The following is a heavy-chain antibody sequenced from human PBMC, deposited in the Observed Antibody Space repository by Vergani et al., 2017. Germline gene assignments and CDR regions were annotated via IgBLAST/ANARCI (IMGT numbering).Heavy chain of an antibody. V-gene: IGHV3-NL1*01. CDR3: ARGALRIPPTYYFDY. D-gene: IGHD5-18*01. Sequence: QVQLVESGGGVVQPGRSLRLSCAASGFTFSSYGMHWVRQAPGKGLEWVSVIYSGGSTYYADSVKGRFTISRDNSKNTLYLQMNSLRAEDTAVYYCARGALRIPPTYYFDYWGQGTLVTVSS. J-gene: IGHJ4*02. CDR2: IYSGGST. CDR1: GFTFSSYG.